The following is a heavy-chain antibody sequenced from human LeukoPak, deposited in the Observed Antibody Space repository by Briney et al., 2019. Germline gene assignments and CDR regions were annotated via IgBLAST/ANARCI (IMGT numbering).Heavy chain of an antibody. CDR1: GFTFSNYA. CDR2: ISYDGSNK. J-gene: IGHJ4*02. Sequence: GGSLRLSCAASGFTFSNYAMHWVRQAPGKGLEWVAVISYDGSNKYYADSVQGRITISRDNSKNTLYLQMNSLRAEDTAVYYCARDGPPYDSSGYYSYYLDYWGQGTLVTVSS. V-gene: IGHV3-30-3*01. CDR3: ARDGPPYDSSGYYSYYLDY. D-gene: IGHD3-22*01.